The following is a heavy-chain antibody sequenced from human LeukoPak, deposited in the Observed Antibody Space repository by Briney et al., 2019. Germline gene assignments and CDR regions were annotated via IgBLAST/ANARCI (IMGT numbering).Heavy chain of an antibody. V-gene: IGHV3-48*02. J-gene: IGHJ4*02. D-gene: IGHD2-15*01. Sequence: QSGGALRLSCAASGFTFSSYSMNWVRQAPGKGLEWISYIFLSSGTIYYADSVKGRFTISRDNGKNSLYLQMNSLRDEDTAVYYCARDRGYCSGGSCYTCYFDYWGQGTLVTVSS. CDR2: IFLSSGTI. CDR3: ARDRGYCSGGSCYTCYFDY. CDR1: GFTFSSYS.